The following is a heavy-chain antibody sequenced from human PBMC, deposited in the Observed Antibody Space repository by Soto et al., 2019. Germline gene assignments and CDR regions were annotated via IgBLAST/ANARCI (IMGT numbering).Heavy chain of an antibody. V-gene: IGHV3-23*01. J-gene: IGHJ6*02. CDR1: GFTFSSYA. Sequence: GGSLRLSCAASGFTFSSYAMSWVRQAPGKGLEWVSAISGSGGSTYYADSVKGRFTISRDNSKNTLYLQMNSLRAEDTAVYYCAKVPGKYIVVGQEDVWGQGTTVTVSS. CDR3: AKVPGKYIVVGQEDV. CDR2: ISGSGGST. D-gene: IGHD2-2*01.